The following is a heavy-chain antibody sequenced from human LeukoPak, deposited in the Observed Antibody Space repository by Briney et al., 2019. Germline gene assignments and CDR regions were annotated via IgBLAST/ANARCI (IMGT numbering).Heavy chain of an antibody. CDR2: IYYSGST. J-gene: IGHJ4*02. Sequence: SETLSLTCPVSSDSISSGVYYWSWIRQHPGKGLEWIGYIYYSGSTYYNPSLKSRVTISVDTSKNQFSLKLSSVTAADTAVYYCARGVRWLQLSYFDYWGQGTLVTVSS. CDR1: SDSISSGVYY. D-gene: IGHD5-24*01. V-gene: IGHV4-31*03. CDR3: ARGVRWLQLSYFDY.